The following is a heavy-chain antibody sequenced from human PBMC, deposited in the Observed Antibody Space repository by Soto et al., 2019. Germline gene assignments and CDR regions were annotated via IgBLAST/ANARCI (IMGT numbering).Heavy chain of an antibody. Sequence: RGESLKISCKGSGYSFTSYWIGWVRQMPGKGLEWMGIIYPGDSDTRYSPSFQGQVTISADTSISTAYLQWRSLKASDTAMYYCARLRGDASQTKQYYFDYWGEGTIVTVYS. CDR3: ARLRGDASQTKQYYFDY. V-gene: IGHV5-51*01. CDR2: IYPGDSDT. CDR1: GYSFTSYW. J-gene: IGHJ4*02. D-gene: IGHD1-7*01.